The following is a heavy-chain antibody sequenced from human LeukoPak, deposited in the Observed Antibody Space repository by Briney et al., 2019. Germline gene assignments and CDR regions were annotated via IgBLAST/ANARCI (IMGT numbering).Heavy chain of an antibody. V-gene: IGHV4-59*06. CDR2: IYYSGST. CDR3: ARESGSGYYGGDY. CDR1: GGSISSYY. Sequence: SETLSLTCTVSGGSISSYYWSWIRQHPGKGLEWIGYIYYSGSTYYNPSLKSRVTISVDTSKNQFSLKLSSVTAADTAVYYCARESGSGYYGGDYWGQGTLVTVSS. D-gene: IGHD3-22*01. J-gene: IGHJ4*02.